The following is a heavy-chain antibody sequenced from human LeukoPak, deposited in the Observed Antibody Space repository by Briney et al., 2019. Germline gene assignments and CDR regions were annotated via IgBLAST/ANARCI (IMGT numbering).Heavy chain of an antibody. D-gene: IGHD6-19*01. CDR3: AREVVVAGKGGFDY. CDR1: GGSISSYY. CDR2: IYTSGSS. V-gene: IGHV4-4*07. J-gene: IGHJ4*02. Sequence: SETLSLTCTVSGGSISSYYWSWIRQPAGKGLEWIGRIYTSGSSNSNPSLKSRVTMSADTSKNQFSLKLSSVTAADTAVYYCAREVVVAGKGGFDYWGQGTLVTVSS.